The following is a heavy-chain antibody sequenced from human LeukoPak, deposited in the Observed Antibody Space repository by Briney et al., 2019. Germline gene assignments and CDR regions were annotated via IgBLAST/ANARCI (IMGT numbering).Heavy chain of an antibody. CDR1: GYTFTSYG. Sequence: ASVKVSCKASGYTFTSYGISWVRQAPGQGLEWMGVIDPSGGSTSYPQKFQGRVTMTRDMSTSTVYMELSSLRSEDTAVYYCTRAVEMATNFFDYWGQGTLVTVSS. V-gene: IGHV1-46*01. CDR3: TRAVEMATNFFDY. D-gene: IGHD5-24*01. J-gene: IGHJ4*02. CDR2: IDPSGGST.